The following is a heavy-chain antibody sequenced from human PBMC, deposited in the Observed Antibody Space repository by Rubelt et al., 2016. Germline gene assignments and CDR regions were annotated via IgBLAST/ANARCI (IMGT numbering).Heavy chain of an antibody. D-gene: IGHD3-22*01. Sequence: QVQLVQSGAEVKKPGASVKVSCKASGYTFTSYAMHWVRQAPGQRLELMGWINAGHGNTKYSQKFQGRGPITRDTSASTAYMELSSLRSEDTAVYYCARYYYDSSGYVYFDYWGQGTLVTVSS. CDR2: INAGHGNT. CDR3: ARYYYDSSGYVYFDY. CDR1: GYTFTSYA. V-gene: IGHV1-3*01. J-gene: IGHJ4*02.